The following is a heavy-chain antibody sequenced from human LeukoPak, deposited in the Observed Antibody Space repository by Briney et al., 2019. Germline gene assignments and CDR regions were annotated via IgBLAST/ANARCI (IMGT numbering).Heavy chain of an antibody. CDR3: ARGLYSNYFRWFDP. J-gene: IGHJ5*02. V-gene: IGHV4-34*01. D-gene: IGHD4-11*01. CDR2: NNHSGST. CDR1: GGSLSGYY. Sequence: KPSETLSLTCAVYGGSLSGYYWGWIRQPPGEGLGGIGENNHSGSTNYNPSLKRRVTISVDTSKNQFSLKLSSVTAADTAVYYCARGLYSNYFRWFDPWGQGTLVTVSS.